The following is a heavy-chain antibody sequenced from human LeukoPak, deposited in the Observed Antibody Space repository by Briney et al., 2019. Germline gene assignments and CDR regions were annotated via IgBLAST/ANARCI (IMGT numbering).Heavy chain of an antibody. D-gene: IGHD6-13*01. V-gene: IGHV3-15*01. CDR3: TTDFLGSWSFFLKRSNWYFDL. J-gene: IGHJ2*01. CDR1: GFTFSDYY. Sequence: PGGSLRLSCAASGFTFSDYYMSWIRQAPGKGLEWVGRIKSKTDGGTTDYAAPVKGRFTISRDDSKNTLYLQMNSLKTEDTAVYYCTTDFLGSWSFFLKRSNWYFDLWGRGTLVTVSS. CDR2: IKSKTDGGTT.